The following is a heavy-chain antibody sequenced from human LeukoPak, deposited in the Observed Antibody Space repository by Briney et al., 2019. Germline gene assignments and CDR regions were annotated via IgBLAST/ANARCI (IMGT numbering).Heavy chain of an antibody. CDR2: ISSSSSTI. D-gene: IGHD3-3*01. CDR1: GFTFSSHS. J-gene: IGHJ4*02. V-gene: IGHV3-48*01. Sequence: GGSLRLSCAASGFTFSSHSMNWVRQAPGKGLEWVSYISSSSSTIYYADSVKGRFTISRDNAKNSLYLQMNSLRAEDTAVYYCARGRRDFWSGYYSDYWGQGTLVTVSS. CDR3: ARGRRDFWSGYYSDY.